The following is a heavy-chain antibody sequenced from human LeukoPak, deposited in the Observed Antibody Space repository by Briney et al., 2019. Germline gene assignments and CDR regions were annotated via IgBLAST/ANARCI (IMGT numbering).Heavy chain of an antibody. J-gene: IGHJ4*02. CDR3: ARDHIRSLDY. V-gene: IGHV3-74*01. Sequence: GGSLRLSCATSGFTFSTYWMHWVRHAPGKGLVWVSRIDSDGSSTSYADSVKGRFTISRDDAKNTLYLQMNSLRADDTAVYYCARDHIRSLDYWGQGTLVTVSS. CDR2: IDSDGSST. CDR1: GFTFSTYW. D-gene: IGHD1-14*01.